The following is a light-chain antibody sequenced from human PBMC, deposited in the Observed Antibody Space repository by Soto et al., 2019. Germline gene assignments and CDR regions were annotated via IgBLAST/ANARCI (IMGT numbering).Light chain of an antibody. CDR3: SSYTSSSSYV. CDR2: DVI. Sequence: QSVLTQPASVSGSPGQSITISCTGTSSDVGGYDYVSWYQQHPGKAPKLMIYDVIHRPSGVSSRFSGSKSGSTASLIISGLHDEDEADYYCSSYTSSSSYVFGTGTKVTVL. J-gene: IGLJ1*01. V-gene: IGLV2-14*03. CDR1: SSDVGGYDY.